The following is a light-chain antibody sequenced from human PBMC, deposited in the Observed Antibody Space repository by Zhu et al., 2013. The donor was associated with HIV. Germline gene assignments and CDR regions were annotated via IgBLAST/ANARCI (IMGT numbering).Light chain of an antibody. CDR2: SNN. CDR1: SSNIGSHT. J-gene: IGLJ2*01. CDR3: QSYDSSLTGVV. V-gene: IGLV1-44*01. Sequence: QSVLTQPPSASGTPGQRVTISCSGSSSNIGSHTVNWYQQFPGTAPKLLIYSNNQRPSGVPDRFSGSKSGTSASLAISGLQAEDEAAYYCQSYDSSLTGVVFGGGTKLTVL.